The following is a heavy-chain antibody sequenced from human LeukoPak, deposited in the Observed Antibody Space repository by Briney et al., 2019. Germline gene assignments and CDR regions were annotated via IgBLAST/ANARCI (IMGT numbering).Heavy chain of an antibody. CDR1: GFTFGDYA. Sequence: GGSLRLSCTASGFTFGDYAMSWVRQAPGKGLEWVGFIRSKAYGGTTEYAASVKGRFTISRDDSKSIAYQQMNSLKTEDTAVYYCTRVGDYDFWSGRYYFDYWGQGTLVTVSS. D-gene: IGHD3-3*01. CDR2: IRSKAYGGTT. J-gene: IGHJ4*02. V-gene: IGHV3-49*04. CDR3: TRVGDYDFWSGRYYFDY.